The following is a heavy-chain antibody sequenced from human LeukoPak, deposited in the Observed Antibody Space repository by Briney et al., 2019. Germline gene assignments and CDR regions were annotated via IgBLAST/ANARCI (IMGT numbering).Heavy chain of an antibody. CDR2: ITSSGNTI. J-gene: IGHJ4*02. Sequence: GGSLRLSCAASGFTFRSYEMNWVRQAPGRGLEWVSYITSSGNTIYYADSVKGRFTISRDNAKNSLYLQMNSLRAEDTAVYYCARANYYDISGYDYWGQGTLVTVSS. CDR1: GFTFRSYE. D-gene: IGHD3-22*01. V-gene: IGHV3-48*03. CDR3: ARANYYDISGYDY.